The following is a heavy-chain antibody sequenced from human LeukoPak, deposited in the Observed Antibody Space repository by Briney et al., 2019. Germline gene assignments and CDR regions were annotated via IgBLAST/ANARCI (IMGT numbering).Heavy chain of an antibody. J-gene: IGHJ4*02. CDR2: INPNSGGT. CDR1: GYTFIGYY. CDR3: ARDNSGYSYGSRFDY. V-gene: IGHV1-2*04. D-gene: IGHD5-18*01. Sequence: ASVKVSCKASGYTFIGYYMHWVRQAPGQGLEWMGWINPNSGGTNYAQKFQGWVTMTRDTSISTAYMELSRLRSDDTAVYYCARDNSGYSYGSRFDYWGQGTLVTVSS.